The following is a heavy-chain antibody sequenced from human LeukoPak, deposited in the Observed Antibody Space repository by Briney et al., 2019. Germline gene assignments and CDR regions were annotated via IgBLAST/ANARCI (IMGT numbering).Heavy chain of an antibody. J-gene: IGHJ4*02. CDR3: ARDPKAGPFDY. CDR1: GASIDSYY. CDR2: IYYSGTT. Sequence: SETLSLTCTISGASIDSYYWSWIRQAPGKGLEWIGYIYYSGTTNYNPSLKRRVTISVDTSKNQFSLKLSSVTAADTAVYYCARDPKAGPFDYWGQGTLVTVSS. V-gene: IGHV4-59*01. D-gene: IGHD6-19*01.